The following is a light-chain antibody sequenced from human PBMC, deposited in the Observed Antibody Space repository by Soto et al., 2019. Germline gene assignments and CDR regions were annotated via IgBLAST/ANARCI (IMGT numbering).Light chain of an antibody. J-gene: IGKJ1*01. V-gene: IGKV3-20*01. CDR1: HSVANNY. Sequence: IVLAQAPATLSFSPGERATISCRASHSVANNYLAWYQQKHGQAPRLIIFAASSRATGVPHRFTASGSGTDFTLTISRVEPEDFAVYFCQQYGGSPPWTFGQGTKVDI. CDR2: AAS. CDR3: QQYGGSPPWT.